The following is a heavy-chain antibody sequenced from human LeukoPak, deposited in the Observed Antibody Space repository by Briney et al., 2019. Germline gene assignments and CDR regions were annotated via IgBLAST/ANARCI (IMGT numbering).Heavy chain of an antibody. D-gene: IGHD1-26*01. J-gene: IGHJ6*03. CDR2: INPNSGGT. CDR1: GYTFTGYY. Sequence: GASVKVSCMASGYTFTGYYMHWVRQAPGQGLEWMGWINPNSGGTNYAQKFQGRVTMTRDTSISTAYMELSRLRSDDTAVYYCARDGATTGRGYYYYMDVWGKRTTVTVSS. CDR3: ARDGATTGRGYYYYMDV. V-gene: IGHV1-2*02.